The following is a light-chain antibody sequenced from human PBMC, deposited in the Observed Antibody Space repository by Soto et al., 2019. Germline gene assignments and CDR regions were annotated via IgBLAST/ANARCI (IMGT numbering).Light chain of an antibody. Sequence: QSVLTQPPSVSAAPGQKVTISCSGSSSNIGSNYVSWYQQVPGTAPKLLIYDDNERPSGIPDRFSGSKSGTSATLDITGLQTGDEADYYCGTWDTSLSAGVFGGGTQLTVL. V-gene: IGLV1-51*01. CDR3: GTWDTSLSAGV. CDR2: DDN. CDR1: SSNIGSNY. J-gene: IGLJ2*01.